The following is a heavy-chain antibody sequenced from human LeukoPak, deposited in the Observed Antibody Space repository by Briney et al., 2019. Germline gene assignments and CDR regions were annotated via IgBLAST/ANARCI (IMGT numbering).Heavy chain of an antibody. V-gene: IGHV5-51*06. Sequence: GESLKISCKGSGYGFTRYWIGWVRQMPGKGLEWLGIIYPDDSDTRYSPSIRGQITISADKSITTAYLQWGSLKASDTAMYYCARIDRWGGYCWGQGTLVTVSS. CDR3: ARIDRWGGYC. CDR1: GYGFTRYW. CDR2: IYPDDSDT. D-gene: IGHD4-23*01. J-gene: IGHJ4*02.